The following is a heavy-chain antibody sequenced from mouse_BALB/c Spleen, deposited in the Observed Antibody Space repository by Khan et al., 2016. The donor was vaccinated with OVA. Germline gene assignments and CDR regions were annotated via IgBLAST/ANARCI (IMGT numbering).Heavy chain of an antibody. V-gene: IGHV1-7*01. CDR2: INPTSGYT. CDR3: ARDRIDY. J-gene: IGHJ2*01. Sequence: QVQLQQPGAELAKPGASVKMSCKASGYTFTTYWMHWVKQRPGQGLEWIGYINPTSGYTDYNQKFKDKATLTADKSSSTAYMQLSSLTSDGSAVYYCARDRIDYWGQGTTLTVSS. CDR1: GYTFTTYW.